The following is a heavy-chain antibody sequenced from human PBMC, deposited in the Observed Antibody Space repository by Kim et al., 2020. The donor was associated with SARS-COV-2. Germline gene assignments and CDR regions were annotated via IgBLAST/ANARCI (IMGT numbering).Heavy chain of an antibody. V-gene: IGHV1-69*13. Sequence: SVKVSCKASGGTFRTYAISWVRQAPGQGLEWMGGIIPIFGTANYAQKFQGRVTITADESTSTTYMELSSLRSEDTAVYYCARSQFDYDILTAPPAYWGQGTLVTVSS. CDR3: ARSQFDYDILTAPPAY. CDR1: GGTFRTYA. D-gene: IGHD3-9*01. J-gene: IGHJ4*02. CDR2: IIPIFGTA.